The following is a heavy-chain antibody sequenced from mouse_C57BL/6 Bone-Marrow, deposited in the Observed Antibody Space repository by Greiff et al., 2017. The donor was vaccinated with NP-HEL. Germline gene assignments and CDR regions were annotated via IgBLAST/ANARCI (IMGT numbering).Heavy chain of an antibody. Sequence: EVMLVESGGDLVKPGGSLKLSCAASGFTFSSYGMSWVRQTPDKRLEWVATISSGGSYTYYPDSVKGRFTISRDNAKNTLYLQMSSLKSEDTAMYYSEKHYYSNYFDYWGQGTTLTVSS. D-gene: IGHD2-5*01. J-gene: IGHJ2*01. CDR2: ISSGGSYT. CDR1: GFTFSSYG. V-gene: IGHV5-6*01. CDR3: EKHYYSNYFDY.